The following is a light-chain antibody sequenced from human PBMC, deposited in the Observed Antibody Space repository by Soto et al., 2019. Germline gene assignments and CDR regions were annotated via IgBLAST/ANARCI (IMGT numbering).Light chain of an antibody. CDR2: AAS. J-gene: IGKJ1*01. CDR1: QTTSIY. CDR3: QQSYGAPPT. Sequence: DIQLTQSPSSLSASLGDRVTITCRASQTTSIYLNWYQQRQGKAPRLLIYAASSLQSGVPSRFSGSGSGTDFTLTISSLQPEDFATYYCQQSYGAPPTFGQGTKVES. V-gene: IGKV1-39*01.